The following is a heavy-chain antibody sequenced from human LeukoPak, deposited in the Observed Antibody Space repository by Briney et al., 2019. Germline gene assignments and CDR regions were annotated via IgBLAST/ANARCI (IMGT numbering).Heavy chain of an antibody. V-gene: IGHV3-30*02. CDR1: GFAFSNHG. D-gene: IGHD3-3*01. Sequence: GGSLRLSCAASGFAFSNHGMHWVRQAPGKGLESVAFIRYDGSSKYYADSVKGRFTISRDSSENALYLQMNSLRPEDTALYYCAKELGVTLRGYMDVWGKGTTVTVSS. CDR2: IRYDGSSK. J-gene: IGHJ6*03. CDR3: AKELGVTLRGYMDV.